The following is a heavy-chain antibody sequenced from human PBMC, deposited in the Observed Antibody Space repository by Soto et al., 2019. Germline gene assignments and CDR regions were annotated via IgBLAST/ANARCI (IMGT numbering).Heavy chain of an antibody. CDR2: INEDGSEK. V-gene: IGHV3-7*03. Sequence: PGGSLRLSCVTSGFTFGNFWLTWVRQAPGKGLEWVANINEDGSEKHYVDSVKGRFTISRDNAKNSVFLQMNSLRVEDTALYYCAREVARVGAYYFDYWGQGTLVTVSS. CDR1: GFTFGNFW. J-gene: IGHJ4*02. D-gene: IGHD1-26*01. CDR3: AREVARVGAYYFDY.